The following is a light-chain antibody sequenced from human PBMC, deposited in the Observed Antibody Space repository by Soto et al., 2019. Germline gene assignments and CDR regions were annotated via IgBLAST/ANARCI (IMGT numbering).Light chain of an antibody. Sequence: EIVLTQSPATPSLSPGERATLSCRASQSVSSYLAWYQQKPGQAPRLLIYDASNRATGIPARFSGSGFGTDFTLTISSLEPEDFAVYYCQQRSNWPPVYTFGQGTKLEIK. J-gene: IGKJ2*01. CDR1: QSVSSY. CDR3: QQRSNWPPVYT. CDR2: DAS. V-gene: IGKV3-11*01.